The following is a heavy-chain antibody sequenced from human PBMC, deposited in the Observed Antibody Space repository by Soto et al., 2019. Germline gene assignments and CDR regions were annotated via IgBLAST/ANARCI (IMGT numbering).Heavy chain of an antibody. Sequence: LRLSCAASGFSFSNYAMHWVRQAPGKGLEWVAVISYDGRDKYYEDSVKGRYTISRDKSKNTLFLQMNSLRAEDTAVYYCARYCRSTSCYDYWGQGTLVTVSS. V-gene: IGHV3-30*03. CDR3: ARYCRSTSCYDY. J-gene: IGHJ4*02. D-gene: IGHD2-2*01. CDR2: ISYDGRDK. CDR1: GFSFSNYA.